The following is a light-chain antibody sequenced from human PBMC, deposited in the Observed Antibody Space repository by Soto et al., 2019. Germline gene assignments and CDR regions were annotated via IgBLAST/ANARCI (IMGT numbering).Light chain of an antibody. CDR2: AAS. V-gene: IGKV1-39*01. CDR3: QQSYSTPFT. Sequence: DIQMTQSPSSLSASVGDRVTITCRASQSISSYLNWYHQKPGKAPQLLIYAASSLQSGVPSRFSGSGSGTDFTLTISSLQPEDFATYYCQQSYSTPFTFGGGTKVEIK. CDR1: QSISSY. J-gene: IGKJ4*01.